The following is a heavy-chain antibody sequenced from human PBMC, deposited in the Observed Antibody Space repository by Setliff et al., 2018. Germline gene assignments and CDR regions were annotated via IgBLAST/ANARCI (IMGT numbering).Heavy chain of an antibody. CDR2: INQSGSA. D-gene: IGHD2-21*01. CDR1: GGSFSGYQ. J-gene: IGHJ2*01. Sequence: PSETLSLTCGVHGGSFSGYQWTWIRQPPGKRLEWIGEINQSGSANYNPSLKSRASLSVDTSEKQLSLTLNSVTVADTAVYYCARAQVVFAISAPAWYFEIWGRGTLVTVSS. CDR3: ARAQVVFAISAPAWYFEI. V-gene: IGHV4-34*01.